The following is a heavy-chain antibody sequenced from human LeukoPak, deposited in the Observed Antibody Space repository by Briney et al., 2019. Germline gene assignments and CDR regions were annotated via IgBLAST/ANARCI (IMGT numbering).Heavy chain of an antibody. V-gene: IGHV1-2*02. CDR1: GYTFTGYY. J-gene: IGHJ4*02. Sequence: ASVKVSCRASGYTFTGYYIHWVRQAPGQGLEWVGWVNPNSGGTNYAQKFQGRVTMTRDTSISTDYMELTRLRSDDTAVYYCARDRDYYDSSGYYPLDYWGQGSLVTVSS. CDR3: ARDRDYYDSSGYYPLDY. D-gene: IGHD3-22*01. CDR2: VNPNSGGT.